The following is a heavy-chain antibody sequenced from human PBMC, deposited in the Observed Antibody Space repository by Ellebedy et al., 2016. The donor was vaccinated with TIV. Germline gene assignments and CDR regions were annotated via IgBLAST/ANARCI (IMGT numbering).Heavy chain of an antibody. V-gene: IGHV5-51*01. CDR2: IYPGDSDT. Sequence: KVSCKASGYSFTTYWIGWVRQMPGKGLEWMGIIYPGDSDTRYSPSFQGQVSITVDRSINTAYLSWNSLKASDTALYYCARGSLTDLDYWGQGTLVTVSS. D-gene: IGHD3-10*01. J-gene: IGHJ4*02. CDR3: ARGSLTDLDY. CDR1: GYSFTTYW.